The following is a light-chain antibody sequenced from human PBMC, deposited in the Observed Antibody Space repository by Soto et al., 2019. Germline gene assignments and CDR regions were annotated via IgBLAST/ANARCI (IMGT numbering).Light chain of an antibody. J-gene: IGKJ4*01. V-gene: IGKV3-20*01. Sequence: ETVLTQSPGTLSLSPGQRATLSCRASQSVSSSNLAWYQQKPGQAPRLLIYGASSRATGIPDRFSGSGSGTDFPLTISGLEPEDLAVYFCQQYVGSGPVTFGGGTKVEVK. CDR3: QQYVGSGPVT. CDR2: GAS. CDR1: QSVSSSN.